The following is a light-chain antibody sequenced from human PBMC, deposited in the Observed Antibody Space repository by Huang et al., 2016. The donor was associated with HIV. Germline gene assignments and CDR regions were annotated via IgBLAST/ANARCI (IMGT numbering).Light chain of an antibody. J-gene: IGKJ3*01. CDR3: QQYGSSPGFT. CDR1: QSVSSSY. V-gene: IGKV3-20*01. CDR2: CAS. Sequence: EIVLTQSPGTLSLSPGERATLSCRASQSVSSSYLAWYQQKPGQSPRLLLYCASSRATGIPDRFSGSGSGTDFTLTISRLEPEDFAVYYCQQYGSSPGFTFGPGTKVDIK.